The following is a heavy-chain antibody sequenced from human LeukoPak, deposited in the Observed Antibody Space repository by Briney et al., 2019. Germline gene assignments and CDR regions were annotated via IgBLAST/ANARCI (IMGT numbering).Heavy chain of an antibody. Sequence: PSETLSLTCTVSGGSISSYYWSWIRQPPGNGLEWIGYIYYSGSTNYNPSLKSRVTISVDTSKNQFSLKLSSVTAADTAVYYCARSDMVRGVIRIDYWGQATLVTVSS. CDR3: ARSDMVRGVIRIDY. D-gene: IGHD3-10*01. J-gene: IGHJ4*02. CDR1: GGSISSYY. CDR2: IYYSGST. V-gene: IGHV4-59*01.